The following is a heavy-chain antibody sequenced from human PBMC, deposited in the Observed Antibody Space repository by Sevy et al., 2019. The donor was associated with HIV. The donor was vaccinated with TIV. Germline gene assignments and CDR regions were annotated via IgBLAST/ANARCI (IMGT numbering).Heavy chain of an antibody. J-gene: IGHJ4*02. CDR1: AYTFTTHW. CDR2: MSPGDSDP. CDR3: ARLDSYSIGWSPRYYFDY. Sequence: GESLKISCKGSAYTFTTHWIGWVRQMPGKGLEWMGIMSPGDSDPRYSRSFQGKVTMSVDKSVSTAYLQWHGLETSDIAIYYCARLDSYSIGWSPRYYFDYWGQGTLVTVSS. V-gene: IGHV5-51*01. D-gene: IGHD6-19*01.